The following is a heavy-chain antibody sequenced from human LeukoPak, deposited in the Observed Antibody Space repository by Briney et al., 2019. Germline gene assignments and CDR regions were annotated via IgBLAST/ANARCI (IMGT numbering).Heavy chain of an antibody. Sequence: KPAETLSLTCTVSGGSISSYYWSWIRQPPGKGLEWIGFIHYTGTTNYNPSLKSRVTISVDTSKNQFSLKLSSVTAADTAVYYCARGRLAVVAATSSEVDYWGQGTLVTVSS. CDR1: GGSISSYY. J-gene: IGHJ4*02. CDR2: IHYTGTT. D-gene: IGHD2-15*01. CDR3: ARGRLAVVAATSSEVDY. V-gene: IGHV4-59*12.